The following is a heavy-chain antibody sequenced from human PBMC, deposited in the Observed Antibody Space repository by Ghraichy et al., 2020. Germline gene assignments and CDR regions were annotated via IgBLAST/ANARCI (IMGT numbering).Heavy chain of an antibody. V-gene: IGHV3-30*18. D-gene: IGHD4-23*01. CDR3: AKDRYGGENDY. Sequence: GGSLRLSCAATALTFSSYGMHWVRQAPGKGLEWVAVISYDGSNKYYADSVKGRFTISRDNSKNTLYLQMNSLRAEDTAVYYCAKDRYGGENDYWGRGTLVTVSS. CDR2: ISYDGSNK. J-gene: IGHJ4*02. CDR1: ALTFSSYG.